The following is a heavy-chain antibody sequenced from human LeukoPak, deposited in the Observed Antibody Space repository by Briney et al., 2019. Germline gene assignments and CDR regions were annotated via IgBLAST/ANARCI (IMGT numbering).Heavy chain of an antibody. J-gene: IGHJ4*02. Sequence: SVKVYCKASGGTFSSYAISWVRQAPGQGLEWMGRIIPIFGIANYAQKFQGRVTITADKSTSTAYMELSSLRSEDTAVYYCARDLSGMATPGYWGQGTLVTVSS. CDR2: IIPIFGIA. CDR3: ARDLSGMATPGY. CDR1: GGTFSSYA. D-gene: IGHD5-24*01. V-gene: IGHV1-69*04.